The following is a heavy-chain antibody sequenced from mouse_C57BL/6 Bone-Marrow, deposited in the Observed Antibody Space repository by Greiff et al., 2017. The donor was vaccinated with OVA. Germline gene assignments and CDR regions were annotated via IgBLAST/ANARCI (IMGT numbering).Heavy chain of an antibody. Sequence: QVHVKQSGAELVRPGTSVKMSCKASGYTFTNYWIGWAKQRPGHGLEWIGDIYPGGGYTNYNEKFKGKATLTADKSSSTAYMQFSSLTSEDSAIYYCARKDDYAWFAYWGQGTLVTVSA. CDR1: GYTFTNYW. CDR3: ARKDDYAWFAY. J-gene: IGHJ3*01. CDR2: IYPGGGYT. V-gene: IGHV1-63*01. D-gene: IGHD2-4*01.